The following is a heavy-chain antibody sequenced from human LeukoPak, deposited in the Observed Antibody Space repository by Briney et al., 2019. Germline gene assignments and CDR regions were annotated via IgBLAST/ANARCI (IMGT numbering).Heavy chain of an antibody. Sequence: SETLSLTCAVYGGSFSGYYWSWIRQPPGKGLEWIGEINHSGSTNYNPSLKSRVIILIDTAKNHFSLNLSSVTAADTAVYYCARSDGYGLVGIWGQGTMVTVSS. CDR3: ARSDGYGLVGI. CDR2: INHSGST. D-gene: IGHD3-10*01. CDR1: GGSFSGYY. J-gene: IGHJ3*02. V-gene: IGHV4-34*01.